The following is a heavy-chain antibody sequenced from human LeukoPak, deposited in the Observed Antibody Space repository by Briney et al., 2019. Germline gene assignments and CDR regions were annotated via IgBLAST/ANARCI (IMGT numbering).Heavy chain of an antibody. CDR2: IYYSGST. CDR1: GGSISSSSYY. D-gene: IGHD5-18*01. J-gene: IGHJ4*02. CDR3: ARRRGGTLRIQLWPLDY. Sequence: SETLSLTCTVSGGSISSSSYYWGWIRQPPGKGLEWIGSIYYSGSTYYNPSLKSRVTISVDTSKNQFSLKLSSVTAADTAVYYCARRRGGTLRIQLWPLDYWGQGTLVTVSS. V-gene: IGHV4-39*07.